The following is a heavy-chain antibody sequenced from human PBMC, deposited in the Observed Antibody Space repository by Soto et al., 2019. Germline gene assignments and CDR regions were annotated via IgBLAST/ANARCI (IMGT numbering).Heavy chain of an antibody. Sequence: QVQLVESGGGVVQPGRSLRLSCAASGFTFSSYGMHWVRQAPGKGLEWVAVISYDGSNKYYADSVKGRFTISRDNSKNTLYLRMNSLRAEDTAVYYCAKGFRYCSSTSCYMPRLGWVAVWGQGTTVTVSS. D-gene: IGHD2-2*02. CDR3: AKGFRYCSSTSCYMPRLGWVAV. CDR2: ISYDGSNK. J-gene: IGHJ6*02. V-gene: IGHV3-30*18. CDR1: GFTFSSYG.